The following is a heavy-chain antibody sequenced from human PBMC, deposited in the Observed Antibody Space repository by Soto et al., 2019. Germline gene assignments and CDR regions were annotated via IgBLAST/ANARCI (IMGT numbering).Heavy chain of an antibody. CDR3: ARQGFASSSWRMGHPPPLDY. CDR2: IYYSGST. V-gene: IGHV4-39*01. J-gene: IGHJ4*02. Sequence: SETLSLTCTVSGGSISSSSYYWGWIRQPPGKGLEWIGSIYYSGSTYYNPSLKSRVTISVDTSKNQFSLKLGSVTAADTAVYYCARQGFASSSWRMGHPPPLDYWGQGTLVTVSS. D-gene: IGHD6-13*01. CDR1: GGSISSSSYY.